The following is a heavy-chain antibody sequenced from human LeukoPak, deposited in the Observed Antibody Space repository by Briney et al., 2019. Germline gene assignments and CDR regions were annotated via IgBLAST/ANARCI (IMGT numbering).Heavy chain of an antibody. V-gene: IGHV3-23*01. J-gene: IGHJ5*02. Sequence: GGSLRLSCAASGFTFSSYAMSWVRQAPGKGLEWVSAISGSGGSTYYADSVKGRFTISRDNSKNTLYLQMNSLRAEDTAVYYCAKDPDSGYKLNWFDPWGQGTLVTVSS. CDR2: ISGSGGST. D-gene: IGHD5-12*01. CDR1: GFTFSSYA. CDR3: AKDPDSGYKLNWFDP.